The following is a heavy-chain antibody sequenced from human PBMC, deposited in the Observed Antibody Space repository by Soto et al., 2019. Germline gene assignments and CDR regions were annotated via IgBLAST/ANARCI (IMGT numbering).Heavy chain of an antibody. Sequence: EMQLVESGGGLVKPGGSLRLACAASGFTFSNAWMSWVRQVPGKGLEWVGRIKDKADGGATDYAAAVKGRFTISRDDSRNTLFLQMNSLKTDDTAVYYCTTVPPPYGDYVGYDYYGMDVWGRGTTVTVSS. CDR3: TTVPPPYGDYVGYDYYGMDV. D-gene: IGHD4-17*01. V-gene: IGHV3-15*01. J-gene: IGHJ6*02. CDR1: GFTFSNAW. CDR2: IKDKADGGAT.